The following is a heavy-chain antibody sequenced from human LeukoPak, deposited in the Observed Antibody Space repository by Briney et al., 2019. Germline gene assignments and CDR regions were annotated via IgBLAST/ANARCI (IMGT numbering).Heavy chain of an antibody. CDR2: ISSSSSYI. V-gene: IGHV3-21*01. D-gene: IGHD6-13*01. J-gene: IGHJ4*02. Sequence: TGGSLRLSCAASGFTFSSYSMNWVRQAPGKGLEWVSSISSSSSYIYYADSVKGRFTISRDNAKNSLYLQMNSLRAEDTAVYYCARATGGYSSSWFDYWGQGILVTVSS. CDR3: ARATGGYSSSWFDY. CDR1: GFTFSSYS.